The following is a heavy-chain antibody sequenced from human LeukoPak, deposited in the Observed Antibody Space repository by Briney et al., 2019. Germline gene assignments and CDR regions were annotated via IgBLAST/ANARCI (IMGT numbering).Heavy chain of an antibody. D-gene: IGHD2-2*01. V-gene: IGHV3-23*01. J-gene: IGHJ4*02. CDR2: ISGSGGST. CDR1: GFTFSNYA. CDR3: AKRSEYHFDC. Sequence: GWSLRLSCAASGFTFSNYAMTWVRQAPGKGLEWVSTISGSGGSTYYADSVKGRFTISRDNSKNTLYRQMNSLRAEDTAVYYCAKRSEYHFDCWGQGTLVTVSS.